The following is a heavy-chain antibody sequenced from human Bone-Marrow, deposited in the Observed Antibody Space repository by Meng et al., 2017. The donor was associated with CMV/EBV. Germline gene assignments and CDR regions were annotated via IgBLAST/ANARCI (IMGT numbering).Heavy chain of an antibody. Sequence: LSCAASGFTFSNYAMSWVRQAPGKGLEWVSAIGRSGVDTYYTDSVKGRFTISRDNSKNTLYLQMNSLRADDTAVYYCARDKGAEFDYWGQGTLVTVSS. V-gene: IGHV3-23*01. D-gene: IGHD3-16*01. CDR1: GFTFSNYA. J-gene: IGHJ4*02. CDR3: ARDKGAEFDY. CDR2: IGRSGVDT.